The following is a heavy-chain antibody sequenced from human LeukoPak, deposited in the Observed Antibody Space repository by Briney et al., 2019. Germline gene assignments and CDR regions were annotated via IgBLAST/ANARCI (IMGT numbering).Heavy chain of an antibody. CDR2: IKQDGSEK. CDR1: GFTVSSNY. D-gene: IGHD5-12*01. J-gene: IGHJ4*02. V-gene: IGHV3-7*03. Sequence: PGGSLRLSCAASGFTVSSNYMSWVRQAPGKGLEWVANIKQDGSEKYYVDSVKGRFTISRDNAKNSLYLQMNSLRAEDTAVYYCARDLSGYDPFDYWGQGTLVTVSS. CDR3: ARDLSGYDPFDY.